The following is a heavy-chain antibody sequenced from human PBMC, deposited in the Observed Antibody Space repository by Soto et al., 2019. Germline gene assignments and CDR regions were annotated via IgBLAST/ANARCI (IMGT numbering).Heavy chain of an antibody. CDR3: AKDRALLRFLEWLLDDAFDS. D-gene: IGHD3-3*01. CDR2: ISYDGSNK. Sequence: QVQLVESGGGVVQPGRSLRLSCAASGFTFSSYGMHWVRQAPGKGLEWVAVISYDGSNKYYADSVKGRFTISRDNSKNTLYLQMNSLRAEDTAVYYCAKDRALLRFLEWLLDDAFDSWGQGTMVTVSS. J-gene: IGHJ3*02. CDR1: GFTFSSYG. V-gene: IGHV3-30*18.